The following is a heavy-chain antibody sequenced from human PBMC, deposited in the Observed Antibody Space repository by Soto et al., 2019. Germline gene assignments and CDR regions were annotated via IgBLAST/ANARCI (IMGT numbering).Heavy chain of an antibody. CDR1: GASISGSYYY. D-gene: IGHD1-20*01. CDR2: VFYTGFT. Sequence: SETLSLTCAVSGASISGSYYYWAWLRQSPGKGPEWIGSVFYTGFTSYNPSLESRVSVSVDTSKSQFSLKLSAVTAADTTVYYCATSQKGYNWNYFDHWGQGALVTVSS. V-gene: IGHV4-39*01. J-gene: IGHJ4*02. CDR3: ATSQKGYNWNYFDH.